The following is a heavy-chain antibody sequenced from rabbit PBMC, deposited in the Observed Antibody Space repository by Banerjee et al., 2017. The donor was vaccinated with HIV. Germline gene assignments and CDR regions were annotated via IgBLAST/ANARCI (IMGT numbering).Heavy chain of an antibody. V-gene: IGHV1S7*01. CDR3: ARAAGYAGYGYATGFDL. J-gene: IGHJ4*01. D-gene: IGHD6-1*01. CDR2: IYGGSGST. CDR1: GFDFSSYY. Sequence: QLKETGGGLVQPGGSLTLSCKASGFDFSSYYMSWVRQAPGKGLEWIGIIYGGSGSTDYASWVNGRFTISSDNAQNTVDLQMTSLTAADTATYFCARAAGYAGYGYATGFDLWGPGTLVTVS.